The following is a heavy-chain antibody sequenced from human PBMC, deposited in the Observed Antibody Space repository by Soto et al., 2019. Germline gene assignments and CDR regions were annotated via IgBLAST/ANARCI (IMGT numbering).Heavy chain of an antibody. Sequence: QVQLVESGGGVVQPGRSLRLSCAASGFTFSSYGMHWVRQAPGKGLAWVAVISYDGSNKYYADSVKGRFTISRDNSKNTLYLQMNSLRAEDTAVYYCAKVWDNGMDVWGQGTTVTVSS. J-gene: IGHJ6*02. CDR2: ISYDGSNK. D-gene: IGHD1-26*01. CDR1: GFTFSSYG. V-gene: IGHV3-30*18. CDR3: AKVWDNGMDV.